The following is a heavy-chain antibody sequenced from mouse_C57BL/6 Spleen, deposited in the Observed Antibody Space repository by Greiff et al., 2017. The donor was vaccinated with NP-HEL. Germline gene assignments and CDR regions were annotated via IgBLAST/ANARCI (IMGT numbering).Heavy chain of an antibody. CDR1: GYTFTGYW. CDR3: ARRGLYGKGAMDY. D-gene: IGHD2-1*01. CDR2: LLPGSGST. J-gene: IGHJ4*01. V-gene: IGHV1-9*01. Sequence: QVQLQQSGAELMKPGASVKLSCKATGYTFTGYWLEWVKQSPGHGLEWIGELLPGSGSTNYNEKFKGKATFTADTSSNTAYMQLSSLTTEDSAIYYCARRGLYGKGAMDYWGQGTSVTVSS.